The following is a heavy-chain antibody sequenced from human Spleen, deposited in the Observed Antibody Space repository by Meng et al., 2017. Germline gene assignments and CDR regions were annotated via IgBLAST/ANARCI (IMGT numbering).Heavy chain of an antibody. V-gene: IGHV4-34*01. J-gene: IGHJ4*02. CDR1: GGSFSGSS. CDR3: ARARAVAGVFPIPYYFDY. Sequence: SETLSLTCAVFGGSFSGSSWSWIRQPPGKGPEWIGSIYYSGSTNYNPSLKSRVTISVDTSKNQFSLKLSSVTAADTAVYYCARARAVAGVFPIPYYFDYWGQGTLVTVSS. CDR2: IYYSGST. D-gene: IGHD6-19*01.